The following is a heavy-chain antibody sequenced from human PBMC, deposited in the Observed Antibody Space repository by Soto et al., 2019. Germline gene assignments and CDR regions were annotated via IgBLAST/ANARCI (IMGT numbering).Heavy chain of an antibody. CDR3: ARERRGWFDH. CDR1: GFTFSSFS. Sequence: EVHLVESGGGLVQPGGSLRLSCAASGFTFSSFSMIWVRQAPDKGLEWVSYITRSSSTRYYADSVKGRLTISRDNAKNSLYLQMHSLRAEDTAFYYCARERRGWFDHRVRQTLITV. V-gene: IGHV3-48*01. CDR2: ITRSSSTR. J-gene: IGHJ5*02. D-gene: IGHD6-25*01.